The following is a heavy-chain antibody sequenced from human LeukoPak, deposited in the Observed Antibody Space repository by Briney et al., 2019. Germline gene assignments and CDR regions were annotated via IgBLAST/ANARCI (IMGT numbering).Heavy chain of an antibody. J-gene: IGHJ3*02. CDR3: TTDGDYYDSSGYSSPTDAFDI. CDR1: GFTFGDYA. CDR2: IRSKTYGGTT. V-gene: IGHV3-49*03. Sequence: PGGSLRLSCTASGFTFGDYAMSWFRQAPGKGLEWVGFIRSKTYGGTTEYAASVKGRFTISRDDSKSIAYLQMNSLKTEDTAVYYCTTDGDYYDSSGYSSPTDAFDIWGQGTMVTVSS. D-gene: IGHD3-22*01.